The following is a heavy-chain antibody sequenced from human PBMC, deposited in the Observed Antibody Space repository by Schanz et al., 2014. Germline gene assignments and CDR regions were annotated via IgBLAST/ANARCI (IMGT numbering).Heavy chain of an antibody. CDR2: FYNPGST. J-gene: IGHJ4*02. CDR1: GDSVNSNY. D-gene: IGHD6-19*01. Sequence: QVQLQESGPGLVKPSETLSLTCTVSGDSVNSNYWNWIRQSPGRGLEWIGHFYNPGSTNYNPSLKSRPTIPIALPSTQLSLKLTSATAADTAVYFCARNKYTSGWYYFDYWGQGVLVTVSS. V-gene: IGHV4-59*08. CDR3: ARNKYTSGWYYFDY.